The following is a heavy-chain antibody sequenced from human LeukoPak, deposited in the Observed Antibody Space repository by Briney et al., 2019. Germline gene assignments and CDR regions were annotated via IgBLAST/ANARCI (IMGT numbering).Heavy chain of an antibody. CDR2: ISGTGGST. CDR3: ARDDGDEIDY. CDR1: GFTFSTYA. J-gene: IGHJ4*02. Sequence: PGGSLRLSCAASGFTFSTYAMTCVRQAPGKGLEWVSLISGTGGSTYYADSVKGRFTISRDNSKNTLYLQMNSLRAEDTAVYYCARDDGDEIDYWGQGTLVTVSS. D-gene: IGHD2-21*02. V-gene: IGHV3-23*01.